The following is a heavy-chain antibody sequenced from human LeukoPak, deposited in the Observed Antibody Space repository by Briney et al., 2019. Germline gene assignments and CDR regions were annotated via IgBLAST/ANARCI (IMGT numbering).Heavy chain of an antibody. CDR2: ISGSGAST. J-gene: IGHJ4*02. CDR3: AKDPGPRSRATVTTGLPYYFDY. D-gene: IGHD4-11*01. Sequence: GGSLRLSCAASGFTFSSYAMSWVRQAPGKGLEWVSAISGSGASTFYADSVKGRFSISRHHSMTTLYLQMNSLRAEDTAVYYCAKDPGPRSRATVTTGLPYYFDYWGQGTLVTVSS. CDR1: GFTFSSYA. V-gene: IGHV3-23*01.